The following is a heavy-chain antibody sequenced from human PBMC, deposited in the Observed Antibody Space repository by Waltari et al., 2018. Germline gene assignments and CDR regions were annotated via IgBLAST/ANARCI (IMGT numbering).Heavy chain of an antibody. CDR3: AKRGTYGPALDY. Sequence: QVQLVESGGGVVQPGKSLRLSCAASGFSFSAYAMPWVRQAPGKGLGWVAVISRDGKKEYDADAVKGRFTISRDNSKSIVYLQMNGLRNEDTALFYWAKRGTYGPALDYWGQGTLVTVSS. CDR1: GFSFSAYA. J-gene: IGHJ4*02. D-gene: IGHD3-10*01. V-gene: IGHV3-30*01. CDR2: ISRDGKKE.